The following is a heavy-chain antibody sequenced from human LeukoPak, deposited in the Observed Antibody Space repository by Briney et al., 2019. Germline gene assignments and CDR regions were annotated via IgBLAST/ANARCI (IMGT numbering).Heavy chain of an antibody. CDR1: GFTVSSNY. Sequence: GGSLRLSCAASGFTVSSNYMSWVRQAPGKGLEWVSVIYSGGSTYYADSVKGRFTISRDNSKNTLYLQMNSLRAEDTAVYYCASVSKEIGGYYYYYMDVWGKGTTVTTSS. V-gene: IGHV3-53*01. CDR2: IYSGGST. J-gene: IGHJ6*03. D-gene: IGHD2/OR15-2a*01. CDR3: ASVSKEIGGYYYYYMDV.